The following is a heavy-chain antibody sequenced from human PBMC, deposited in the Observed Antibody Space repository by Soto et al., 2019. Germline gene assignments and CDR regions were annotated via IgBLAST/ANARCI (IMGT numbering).Heavy chain of an antibody. Sequence: SETLSLTCTVSGGSISSYYWSWIRQPPGKGLEWIGYIYYSGSTNYNPSLKSRVTISVDTSKNQFSLKLSSVTAADTAVYYCARGSDILTGLEGGYFDYWGQGTLVTVS. CDR2: IYYSGST. CDR1: GGSISSYY. CDR3: ARGSDILTGLEGGYFDY. V-gene: IGHV4-59*01. J-gene: IGHJ4*02. D-gene: IGHD3-9*01.